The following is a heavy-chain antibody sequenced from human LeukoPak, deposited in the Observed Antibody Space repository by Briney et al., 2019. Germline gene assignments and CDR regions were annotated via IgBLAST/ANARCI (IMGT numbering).Heavy chain of an antibody. CDR1: GYTFTSYA. CDR3: ARGDQDSNWRIWFGSPEYYFDY. V-gene: IGHV7-4-1*02. D-gene: IGHD3-10*01. J-gene: IGHJ4*02. Sequence: ASVKVSCKASGYTFTSYAMNWVRQAPGQGLEWMGWINTNTGNPTYAQGFTGRFVFSLDTSVSTAYLQISSLKAEDTAVYYCARGDQDSNWRIWFGSPEYYFDYWGQGTLVTVSS. CDR2: INTNTGNP.